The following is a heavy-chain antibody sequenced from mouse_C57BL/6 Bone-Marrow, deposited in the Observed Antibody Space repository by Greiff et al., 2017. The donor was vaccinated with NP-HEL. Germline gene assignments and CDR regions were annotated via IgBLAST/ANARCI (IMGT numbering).Heavy chain of an antibody. D-gene: IGHD2-2*01. Sequence: VQLQQSGAELVRPGTSVKVSCKASGYAFTNYLIEWVKQRPGQGLEWIGVINPGSGGTNYNEKFKGKATLTADKSSSTAYMQISSLTSEDSAVYFCARGGGYDDYAMDYWGQGTSVTVSS. CDR3: ARGGGYDDYAMDY. V-gene: IGHV1-54*01. CDR1: GYAFTNYL. J-gene: IGHJ4*01. CDR2: INPGSGGT.